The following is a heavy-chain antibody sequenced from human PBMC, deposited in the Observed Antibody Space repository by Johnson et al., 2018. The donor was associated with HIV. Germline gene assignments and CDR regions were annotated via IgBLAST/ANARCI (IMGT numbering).Heavy chain of an antibody. V-gene: IGHV3-48*04. Sequence: VQLVESGGGVVQPGTSLRLSCAASGFTFSTYGMHWVRQAPGKGLEWVSYISSSGSTIYYADSVTGRFTISRDNAKNSLYLQMNSLRAEDTALYYCAKGEAQEGWIQLQLYALDFWGQGTMVTVSS. CDR2: ISSSGSTI. J-gene: IGHJ3*01. CDR3: AKGEAQEGWIQLQLYALDF. D-gene: IGHD1-1*01. CDR1: GFTFSTYG.